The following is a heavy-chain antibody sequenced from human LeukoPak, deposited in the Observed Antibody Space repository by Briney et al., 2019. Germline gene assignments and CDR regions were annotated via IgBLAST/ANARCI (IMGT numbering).Heavy chain of an antibody. V-gene: IGHV3-7*01. J-gene: IGHJ3*02. CDR2: INQDGSEK. Sequence: GGSLRLSCAASGFTFSSYWMSWVRQAPGKGLEWVANINQDGSEKYYVDSVKGRFTISRDNAKRSLYLQMNSLRAEDTAVYYCARDGELGSPADAFDIWGQGTMVTVSS. CDR1: GFTFSSYW. D-gene: IGHD1-26*01. CDR3: ARDGELGSPADAFDI.